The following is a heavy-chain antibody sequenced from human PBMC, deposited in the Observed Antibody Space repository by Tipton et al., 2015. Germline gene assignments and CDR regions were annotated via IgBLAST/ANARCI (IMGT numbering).Heavy chain of an antibody. D-gene: IGHD6-13*01. J-gene: IGHJ1*01. CDR2: ISGSGGST. Sequence: SGAEVKKPGSSVKVSCKASGGTFSSYAMSWVRQAPGKGLDWVSSISGSGGSTYYADSVKGRFTISRDNSKNTLYLQMNSLRAEDTAVYYCSKRGGDSRNWYGDPYWGQGTLVTVSS. CDR1: GGTFSSYA. V-gene: IGHV3-23*01. CDR3: SKRGGDSRNWYGDPY.